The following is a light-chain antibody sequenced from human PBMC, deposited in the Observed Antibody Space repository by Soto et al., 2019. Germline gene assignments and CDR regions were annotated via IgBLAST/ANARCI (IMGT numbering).Light chain of an antibody. J-gene: IGKJ2*01. CDR3: QQYYNFPYT. CDR2: DAS. CDR1: PDISNY. V-gene: IGKV1-33*01. Sequence: DIEMTQSPSSLSASVGDRVTITCPASPDISNYLNWYQQKPGKAPKLLIYDASKLETGIPPRFSGSRSGTDFNFTITSLQPEDIALYYCQQYYNFPYTFCQGTQLEIK.